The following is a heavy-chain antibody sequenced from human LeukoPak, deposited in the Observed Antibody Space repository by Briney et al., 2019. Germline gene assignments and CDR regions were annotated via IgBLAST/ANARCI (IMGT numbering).Heavy chain of an antibody. Sequence: SGPALVKPTQTLTLTCTFSGFSLTTSGMCVSWVRQPPGKALEWLARIDWDEDKFYRTSLKTRLTISKHTSKNQVVLIMTNMDPADTATYYCARTRRIIMARGNYYYMDVWGKGTTVTVSS. CDR2: IDWDEDK. CDR1: GFSLTTSGMC. V-gene: IGHV2-70*17. D-gene: IGHD3-10*01. CDR3: ARTRRIIMARGNYYYMDV. J-gene: IGHJ6*03.